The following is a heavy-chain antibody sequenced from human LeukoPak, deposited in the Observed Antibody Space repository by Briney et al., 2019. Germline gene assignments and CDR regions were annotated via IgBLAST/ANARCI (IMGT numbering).Heavy chain of an antibody. V-gene: IGHV4-30-2*02. J-gene: IGHJ5*02. D-gene: IGHD1-26*01. CDR3: ARGGIVGSRTNWFDP. Sequence: PSETLSLTCAVSGGSISSGGYSWSWIRQPPGKGLEWIRYIYHSGSTYYNPSLKSRVTISVDRSKNQLSLKLSSVTPADTAVYYCARGGIVGSRTNWFDPWGQGILVTVSS. CDR1: GGSISSGGYS. CDR2: IYHSGST.